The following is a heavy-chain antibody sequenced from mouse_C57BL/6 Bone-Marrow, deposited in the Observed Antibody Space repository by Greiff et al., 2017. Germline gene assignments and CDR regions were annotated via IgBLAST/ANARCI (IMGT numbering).Heavy chain of an antibody. CDR1: GYTFTDYY. D-gene: IGHD1-1*01. V-gene: IGHV1-26*01. CDR3: AKYYGSFDY. J-gene: IGHJ2*01. CDR2: INPNNGGT. Sequence: EVQLQQSGPELVKPGASVKISCKASGYTFTDYYMNWVKQSHGKSLEWIGDINPNNGGTSYNQKFKGKATLTVDKSSSTAYMELRSLTSEDSAVYYCAKYYGSFDYRGEDTTLT.